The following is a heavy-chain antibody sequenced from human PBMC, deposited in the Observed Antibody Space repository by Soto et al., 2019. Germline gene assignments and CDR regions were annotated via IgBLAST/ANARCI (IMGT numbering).Heavy chain of an antibody. Sequence: GESLKISCKGSGYSFTSYWIGWVRQMPGKGLEWMGIIYPGDSDTRYSPSFQSQVTISADKSISTAYLQWSSLRAPDTAMYYCASAGYYYGMDVWGQGTTVTVSS. CDR3: ASAGYYYGMDV. D-gene: IGHD3-10*01. J-gene: IGHJ6*02. V-gene: IGHV5-51*01. CDR2: IYPGDSDT. CDR1: GYSFTSYW.